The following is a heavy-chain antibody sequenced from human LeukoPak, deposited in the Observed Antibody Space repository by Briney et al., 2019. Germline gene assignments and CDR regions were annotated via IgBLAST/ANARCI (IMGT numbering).Heavy chain of an antibody. CDR3: ARVSSDFWSGYYTRLTQYYFDY. D-gene: IGHD3-3*01. J-gene: IGHJ4*02. CDR1: GGSISSYY. CDR2: IYYSGST. Sequence: SETLSLTCTVSGGSISSYYWSWIRQPPGKGLEWIGYIYYSGSTNYNPSLKSRVTISVDTSKNQFSLKLSSVTAADTAVYYCARVSSDFWSGYYTRLTQYYFDYWGQGTLVTVSS. V-gene: IGHV4-59*12.